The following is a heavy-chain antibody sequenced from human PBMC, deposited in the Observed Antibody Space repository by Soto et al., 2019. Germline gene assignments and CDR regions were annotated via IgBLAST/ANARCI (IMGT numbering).Heavy chain of an antibody. CDR1: GGSFSGYY. Sequence: PSETLSLTCAVYGGSFSGYYWSWIRQPPGKGLEWIGEINHSGSTNYNPSLKSRVTISVDTSKNQFSLKLSSVTAADTAVYYCARARGYYSSSRRGGLDPWGQGTLVTVYS. J-gene: IGHJ5*02. D-gene: IGHD6-6*01. CDR3: ARARGYYSSSRRGGLDP. V-gene: IGHV4-34*01. CDR2: INHSGST.